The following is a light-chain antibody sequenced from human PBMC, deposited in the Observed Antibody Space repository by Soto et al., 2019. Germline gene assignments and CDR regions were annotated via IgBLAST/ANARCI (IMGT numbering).Light chain of an antibody. CDR3: QQYGNSPQT. CDR1: QSINNW. Sequence: GDRVTITCRASQSINNWLAWYQQKPGKAPKFLIYDASNLESGVPSRFSGSGSGTDFTLTISRLEPEDFAVYYCQQYGNSPQTFGQGTKVDI. V-gene: IGKV1-5*01. J-gene: IGKJ1*01. CDR2: DAS.